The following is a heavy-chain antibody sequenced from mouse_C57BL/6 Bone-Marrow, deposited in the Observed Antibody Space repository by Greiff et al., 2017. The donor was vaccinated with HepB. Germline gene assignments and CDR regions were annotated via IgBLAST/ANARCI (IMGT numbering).Heavy chain of an antibody. CDR3: ARYSRPAWFAY. Sequence: EVKLQESGGGLVQPGGSLSLSCAASGFTFTDYYMSWVRQPPGKALEWLGFIRNKANGYTTEYSASVKGRFTISRDNSQSILYLQMNALRAEDSATYYCARYSRPAWFAYWGQGTLVTVSA. CDR1: GFTFTDYY. V-gene: IGHV7-3*01. J-gene: IGHJ3*01. CDR2: IRNKANGYTT.